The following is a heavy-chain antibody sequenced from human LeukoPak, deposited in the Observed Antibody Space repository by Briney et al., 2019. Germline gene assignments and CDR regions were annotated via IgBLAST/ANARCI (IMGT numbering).Heavy chain of an antibody. V-gene: IGHV3-21*04. CDR3: AKDHRTYYYDSSGYYFDY. D-gene: IGHD3-22*01. CDR2: ISSSSSYI. J-gene: IGHJ4*02. Sequence: GGSLRLSCAASGFTFSSYSMNWVRQAPGKGLEWVPSISSSSSYIYYADSVKGRFTISRDNSKNTLYLQMNSLRAEDTAVYYCAKDHRTYYYDSSGYYFDYWGQGTLVTVSS. CDR1: GFTFSSYS.